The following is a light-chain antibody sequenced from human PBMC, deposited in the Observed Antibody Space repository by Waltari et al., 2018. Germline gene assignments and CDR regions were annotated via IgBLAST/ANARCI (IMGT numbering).Light chain of an antibody. J-gene: IGLJ1*01. V-gene: IGLV2-23*01. CDR3: CSYAGSSTYV. Sequence: QSALTQPASVSGSPGQSITISCTGTSSDVGSYNLVSWYQQHPGKAPKLMLSEGSKRPSGVSNRFSGSKSGNTASRTISGLQAEDEADYYCCSYAGSSTYVFGTGTKVTVL. CDR1: SSDVGSYNL. CDR2: EGS.